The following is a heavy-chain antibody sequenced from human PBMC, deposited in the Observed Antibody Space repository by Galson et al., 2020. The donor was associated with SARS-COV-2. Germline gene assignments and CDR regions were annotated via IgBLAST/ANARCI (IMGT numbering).Heavy chain of an antibody. CDR1: GFNLRNFA. Sequence: QLGESLKISCAVSGFNLRNFAMHWVRQAPGKGLEYVTGVSSAGRSGFYADAVKGRFSVSRDEYKNVLYHQMGSLRPEDMGVYYCARMDVWGQETTGIV. J-gene: IGHJ6*02. CDR2: VSSAGRSG. CDR3: ARMDV. V-gene: IGHV3-64*02.